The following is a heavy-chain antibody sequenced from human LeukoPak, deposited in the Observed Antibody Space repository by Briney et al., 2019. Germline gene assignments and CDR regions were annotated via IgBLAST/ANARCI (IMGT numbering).Heavy chain of an antibody. CDR2: INPNSGGT. Sequence: ASVKVSCKASGYTFTGYYMHWVPQAPGQGLEWMGWINPNSGGTNYAQKFQGRVTMTRDTSISTAYMELSRLRSDDTAVYYCARVKRSRDGYNPYMDASGEGTTVTVSS. D-gene: IGHD5-24*01. V-gene: IGHV1-2*02. CDR1: GYTFTGYY. J-gene: IGHJ6*03. CDR3: ARVKRSRDGYNPYMDA.